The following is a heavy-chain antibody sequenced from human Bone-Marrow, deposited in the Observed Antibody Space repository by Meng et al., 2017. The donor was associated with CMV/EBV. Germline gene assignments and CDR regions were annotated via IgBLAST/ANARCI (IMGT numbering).Heavy chain of an antibody. CDR2: INPNSGGT. V-gene: IGHV1-2*02. Sequence: ASVKVSCKASGYTFTGYYMHWVRQAPGQGLEWMGWINPNSGGTNYAQKFQGRVTMTRDTSISTAYMELSRLRSDDTAVYYCARGHNWNYYYYYGMDVWGQGTTVTGSS. CDR3: ARGHNWNYYYYYGMDV. J-gene: IGHJ6*01. D-gene: IGHD1-20*01. CDR1: GYTFTGYY.